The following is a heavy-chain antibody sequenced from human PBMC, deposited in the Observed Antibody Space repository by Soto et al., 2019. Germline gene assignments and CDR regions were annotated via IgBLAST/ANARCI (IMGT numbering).Heavy chain of an antibody. CDR1: GGSISGGDSY. CDR2: IYHSGTT. Sequence: QVQLQESGPGLVKPSQTLSLTCTVSGGSISGGDSYWSWLRQPPGKGLEWIGYIYHSGTTYYSPSLKRRVTISVDTSKSQFSLKRSSVTAADTAVYYWARKGKYNSSGYYVDTWGQGTMVTVSS. V-gene: IGHV4-30-4*01. J-gene: IGHJ3*02. D-gene: IGHD3-22*01. CDR3: ARKGKYNSSGYYVDT.